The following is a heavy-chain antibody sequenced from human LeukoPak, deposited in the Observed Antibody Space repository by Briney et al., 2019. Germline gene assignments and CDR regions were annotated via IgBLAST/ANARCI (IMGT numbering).Heavy chain of an antibody. CDR2: ISWNSGSI. V-gene: IGHV3-9*01. CDR3: AREPVTGSVY. CDR1: GFTFDDYA. D-gene: IGHD4-17*01. Sequence: GRSLRLSCAASGFTFDDYAMHWVRQAPGKGLEWVSGISWNSGSIGYADSVKGRFTISRDNAKNSLYLQMNSLRAEDTAVYYCAREPVTGSVYWGQGTLVTVSS. J-gene: IGHJ4*02.